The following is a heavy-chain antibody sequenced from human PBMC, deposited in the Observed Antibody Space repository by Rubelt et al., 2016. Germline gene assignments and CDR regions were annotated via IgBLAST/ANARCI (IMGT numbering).Heavy chain of an antibody. CDR1: GGTFSSYA. CDR3: ARRQQLGPFDY. J-gene: IGHJ4*02. CDR2: IIPIFGTA. D-gene: IGHD6-13*01. Sequence: QVQLVQSGAEVKKPGASVKVSCKASGGTFSSYAISWVRQATGQGLEWMGGIIPIFGTANYAQQFQGRATITADESTSSAYMELSSLRSEDTAVDYCARRQQLGPFDYWGQGTLVTVSS. V-gene: IGHV1-69*13.